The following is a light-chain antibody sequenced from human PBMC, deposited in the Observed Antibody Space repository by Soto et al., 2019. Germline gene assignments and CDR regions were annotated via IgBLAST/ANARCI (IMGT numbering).Light chain of an antibody. CDR1: QRISSY. Sequence: DIQMTQSPSSLSASVGDRVTITCRASQRISSYLNWYQQKPGKAPKLLIYGASSLQSGVPSRFSGSGSGTDFTLTISSLQPGDFATYFCQQSHSPPWTFGLGTKVDIK. V-gene: IGKV1-39*01. J-gene: IGKJ1*01. CDR3: QQSHSPPWT. CDR2: GAS.